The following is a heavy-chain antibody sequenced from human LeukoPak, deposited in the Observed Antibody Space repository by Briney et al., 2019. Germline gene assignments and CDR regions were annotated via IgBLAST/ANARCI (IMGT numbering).Heavy chain of an antibody. CDR1: GFTFSSYA. Sequence: GGSLRLSCAASGFTFSSYAMHWVRQAPGKGLEWVAVISYDGSNKYYADSVKGRFTISRDNSKNTLYLQMNSLRAEDTAVYYCAKDPRLSDIVLMVYASDAFDIWGQGTMVTVSS. CDR2: ISYDGSNK. J-gene: IGHJ3*02. V-gene: IGHV3-30-3*01. CDR3: AKDPRLSDIVLMVYASDAFDI. D-gene: IGHD2-8*01.